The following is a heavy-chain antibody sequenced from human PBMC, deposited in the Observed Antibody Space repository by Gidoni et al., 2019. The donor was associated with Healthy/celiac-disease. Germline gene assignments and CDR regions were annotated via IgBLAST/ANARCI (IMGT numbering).Heavy chain of an antibody. V-gene: IGHV1-18*01. CDR1: GYTFTSYG. D-gene: IGHD3-3*01. J-gene: IGHJ6*02. CDR2: ISAYNGNT. Sequence: QVQLVQSGAEVKKPGASVKVSCKDSGYTFTSYGISWVRQAPGQGLEWMGWISAYNGNTNYAQKLQGRVTMTTDTSTSTAYMELRSLRSDDTAVYYCARDDDITIFGVVKGYYYYGMDVWGQGTTVTVSS. CDR3: ARDDDITIFGVVKGYYYYGMDV.